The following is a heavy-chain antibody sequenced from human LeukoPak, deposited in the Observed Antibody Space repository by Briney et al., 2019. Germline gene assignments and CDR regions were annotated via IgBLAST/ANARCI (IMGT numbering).Heavy chain of an antibody. V-gene: IGHV3-66*01. CDR2: VYSGGST. Sequence: GGSLRLSCSASGFTFSNFVMHWVRQAPGKGLEWVSVVYSGGSTYYADSVKGRFTISRDNSKNTVYLQMNSLRAEDTAVYYCARSMGPLNDFDYWGQGTLVTVSS. J-gene: IGHJ4*02. CDR3: ARSMGPLNDFDY. D-gene: IGHD2-8*01. CDR1: GFTFSNFV.